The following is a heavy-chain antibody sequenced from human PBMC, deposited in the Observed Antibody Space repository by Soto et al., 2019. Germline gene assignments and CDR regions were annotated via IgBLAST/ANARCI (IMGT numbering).Heavy chain of an antibody. J-gene: IGHJ4*02. Sequence: QVQLVESGGGVVQPGRSLRLSCAASGFSFSSYGMHWVRQAPGKGLAWVATIWYDGNTKYYADSVKGRFTISRDNSKDTLYLQMNRLGDEDTAVYYCGGGAYFSDYWGQGTLVTVSS. D-gene: IGHD3-16*01. V-gene: IGHV3-33*01. CDR3: GGGAYFSDY. CDR1: GFSFSSYG. CDR2: IWYDGNTK.